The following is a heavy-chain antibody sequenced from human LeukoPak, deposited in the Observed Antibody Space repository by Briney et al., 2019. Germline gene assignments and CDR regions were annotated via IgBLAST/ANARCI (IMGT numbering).Heavy chain of an antibody. Sequence: GGSLSLYCVASGFPFSDYSMNWVRQAPGKGLEWISYIGISSGNTKYADSVKGRFTISGDSAKNSLYLQMNSLRVEDTAVYFCARDHNYAFDNWGQGTLVIVSS. V-gene: IGHV3-48*04. CDR2: IGISSGNT. J-gene: IGHJ4*02. CDR3: ARDHNYAFDN. CDR1: GFPFSDYS. D-gene: IGHD1-1*01.